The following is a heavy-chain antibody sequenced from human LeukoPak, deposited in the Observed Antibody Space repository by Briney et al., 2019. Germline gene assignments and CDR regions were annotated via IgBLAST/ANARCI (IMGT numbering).Heavy chain of an antibody. CDR1: GYTVTNYG. Sequence: ASVKVSFKASGYTVTNYGFSWVRHAPGQGLGWMGYGNAYNCNTNYAQKLQERVTNTTDTSPSTAYIELRSLRSDDTPVYYCARAPPGIAVAGTPSAYWGQGTLVTVSS. J-gene: IGHJ4*02. V-gene: IGHV1-18*01. D-gene: IGHD6-19*01. CDR3: ARAPPGIAVAGTPSAY. CDR2: GNAYNCNT.